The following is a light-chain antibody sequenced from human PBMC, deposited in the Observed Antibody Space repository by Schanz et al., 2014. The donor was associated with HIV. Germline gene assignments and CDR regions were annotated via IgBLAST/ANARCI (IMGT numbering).Light chain of an antibody. V-gene: IGLV4-69*01. CDR3: QTWGTGIRV. Sequence: QPVLTQSPSASASLGASVRLTCTLSSGHSNYAIAWHQQQPAEGPRYLMKVNSDGSHSKGDGIPDRFSGSSSGAERYLTISSLQSEDEADYYCQTWGTGIRVFGGGTKLTVL. J-gene: IGLJ3*02. CDR1: SGHSNYA. CDR2: VNSDGSH.